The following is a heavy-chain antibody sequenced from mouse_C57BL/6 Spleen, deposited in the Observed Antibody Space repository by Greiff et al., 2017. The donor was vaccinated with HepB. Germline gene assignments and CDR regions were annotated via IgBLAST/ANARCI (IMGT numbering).Heavy chain of an antibody. J-gene: IGHJ2*01. CDR3: ARTAQYHFDY. D-gene: IGHD3-2*02. V-gene: IGHV1-19*01. CDR1: GYTFTDYY. Sequence: EVQLQQSGPVLVKPGASVKMSCKASGYTFTDYYMNWVKQSHGKSLEWIGVINPYNGGTSYNQKFKGKATLTVDKSSSTAYMELNSLTSEDSAVYYCARTAQYHFDYWGQGTTLTVSS. CDR2: INPYNGGT.